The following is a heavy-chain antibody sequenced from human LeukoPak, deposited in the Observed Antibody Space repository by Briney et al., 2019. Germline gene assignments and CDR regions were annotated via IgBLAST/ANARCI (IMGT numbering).Heavy chain of an antibody. Sequence: GGSLRLSCAASGFTLSSYWMHWVRQAPGKGLGWVSRIKSDGSTEYADSVTGRFTVSRDNPKDTVSLQMNSLRAEDTGVYYCARAPSEIGGYYPEYFRHWGQGTLVIVSS. V-gene: IGHV3-74*03. CDR2: IKSDGST. J-gene: IGHJ1*01. CDR1: GFTLSSYW. D-gene: IGHD3-22*01. CDR3: ARAPSEIGGYYPEYFRH.